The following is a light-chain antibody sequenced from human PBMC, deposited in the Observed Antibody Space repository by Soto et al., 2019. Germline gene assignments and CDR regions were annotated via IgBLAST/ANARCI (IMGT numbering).Light chain of an antibody. Sequence: EIVMTQSPATLSVSPGERATLSCRSSQSINSNLAWYQQKAGQAPRLLIYGASTRATGIQARFSGSGSGTEFTLTISRLQSEDFAVYYCHHYNNWPPITFGQGTTLDIK. J-gene: IGKJ2*01. CDR3: HHYNNWPPIT. CDR2: GAS. V-gene: IGKV3-15*01. CDR1: QSINSN.